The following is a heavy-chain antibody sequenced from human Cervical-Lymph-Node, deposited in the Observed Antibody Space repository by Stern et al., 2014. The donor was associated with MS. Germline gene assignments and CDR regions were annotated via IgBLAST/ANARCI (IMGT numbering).Heavy chain of an antibody. Sequence: QLVQSGAEVKQPGASVKVPCKASGYSFTTYYVQWVRQAPGQGLEWMGTINPTGDNADYAQKFQGRVTMTRDTSTSTVHMELTSLRSDDTAVYYCATSVTTLSQFDCWGQGTLVTVSS. CDR2: INPTGDNA. J-gene: IGHJ4*02. V-gene: IGHV1-46*01. CDR3: ATSVTTLSQFDC. CDR1: GYSFTTYY. D-gene: IGHD4-17*01.